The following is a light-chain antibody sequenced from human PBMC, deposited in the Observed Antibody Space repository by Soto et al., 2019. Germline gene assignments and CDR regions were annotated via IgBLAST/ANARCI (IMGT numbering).Light chain of an antibody. CDR2: AAS. V-gene: IGKV1-39*01. Sequence: IRRTKSRYSLSASVGDRVTITCLASQSISSYLNWYQQKPGKAPKLLICAASSLQSGVPSRFSGSGFGSDFTLTISILQAEGFATYYCQHSQSTPLTFGGGPKVDI. CDR1: QSISSY. CDR3: QHSQSTPLT. J-gene: IGKJ4*01.